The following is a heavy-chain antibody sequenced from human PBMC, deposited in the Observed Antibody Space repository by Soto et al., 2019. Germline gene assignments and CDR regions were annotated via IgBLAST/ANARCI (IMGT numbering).Heavy chain of an antibody. CDR3: VNSPDRSPSDY. CDR1: GFSLSTFGMG. Sequence: QITLKESGPTLVKPTQTLTLTCTFSGFSLSTFGMGVGCIRQPPGKALEWLALIYWNDDKRYSPSLNSRLTIAKDTSKNLVVLTMTNLDPVDAATYYCVNSPDRSPSDYWGQGTLVTVSS. CDR2: IYWNDDK. V-gene: IGHV2-5*01. J-gene: IGHJ4*02.